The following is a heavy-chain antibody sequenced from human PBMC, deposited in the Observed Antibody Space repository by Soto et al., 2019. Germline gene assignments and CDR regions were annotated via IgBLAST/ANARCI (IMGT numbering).Heavy chain of an antibody. J-gene: IGHJ6*02. Sequence: QVQLVQSVAEVRKPGSSVTVSCKASGGTFSNYAISWVRQAPGQGLEWMGGIIPIVGTGSYAQKFQGRVTITADEPTTTAYMELSSLRFEDTAVYYCARVVILVPTASTHYYYHMDVWGPGTTVTVSS. CDR2: IIPIVGTG. CDR1: GGTFSNYA. CDR3: ARVVILVPTASTHYYYHMDV. V-gene: IGHV1-69*01. D-gene: IGHD2-2*01.